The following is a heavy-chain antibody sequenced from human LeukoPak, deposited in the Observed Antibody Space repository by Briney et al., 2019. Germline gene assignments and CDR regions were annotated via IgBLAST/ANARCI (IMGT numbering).Heavy chain of an antibody. V-gene: IGHV3-30*04. CDR3: ARGFGMGYFDY. D-gene: IGHD1-14*01. J-gene: IGHJ4*02. CDR2: ISDDGSKK. CDR1: GFTFSSYA. Sequence: PGGSLRLSCAASGFTFSSYAMHWVRQAPGKGLEWVAVISDDGSKKYYADSVKGRFTISRDSSKNTVYLQMNSLRVEDTAVFYCARGFGMGYFDYWGQGTLVTVSS.